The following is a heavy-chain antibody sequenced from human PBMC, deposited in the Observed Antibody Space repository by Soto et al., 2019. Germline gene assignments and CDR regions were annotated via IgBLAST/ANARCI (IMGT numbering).Heavy chain of an antibody. CDR3: ARDPSQLERTSGWFQP. CDR2: IRAYNGNT. D-gene: IGHD1-1*01. CDR1: GYTFTSYG. V-gene: IGHV1-18*01. J-gene: IGHJ5*02. Sequence: QVQLVQSGAEVKKPGASVKVSCNASGYTFTSYGISCVRQAPGQGLAWMGWIRAYNGNTNYAQKLQGRDTMTTDTSTSPAYMELRSLRSADTAVYYCARDPSQLERTSGWFQPWGPGTLGNVSS.